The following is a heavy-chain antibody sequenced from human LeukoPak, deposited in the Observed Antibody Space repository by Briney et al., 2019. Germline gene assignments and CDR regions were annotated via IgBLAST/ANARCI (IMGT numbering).Heavy chain of an antibody. Sequence: SETLSLTCTVSGGSISSSSYYWGWIRQPPGKGLEWIGSIYYSGSTYYNPSLKSRVTISVDTSKNQFSLKLSSVTAADTAVYYCARLNYGSGSADYWGQGTLVTVSS. D-gene: IGHD3-10*01. CDR2: IYYSGST. CDR1: GGSISSSSYY. V-gene: IGHV4-39*01. CDR3: ARLNYGSGSADY. J-gene: IGHJ4*02.